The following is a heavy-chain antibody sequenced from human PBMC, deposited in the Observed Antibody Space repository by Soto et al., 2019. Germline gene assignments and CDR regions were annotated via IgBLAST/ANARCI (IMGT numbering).Heavy chain of an antibody. Sequence: ASVKVSCKASGGTFSSYAISWVRQAPGQGLEWMGGIIPIFGTANYAQKFQGRVTITADESTSTAYMELSSLRSEDTAVYYCARVVGPNYDILTGYSSVPYYYYYGRDVWGQGTTVTDSS. CDR3: ARVVGPNYDILTGYSSVPYYYYYGRDV. V-gene: IGHV1-69*13. D-gene: IGHD3-9*01. CDR1: GGTFSSYA. J-gene: IGHJ6*02. CDR2: IIPIFGTA.